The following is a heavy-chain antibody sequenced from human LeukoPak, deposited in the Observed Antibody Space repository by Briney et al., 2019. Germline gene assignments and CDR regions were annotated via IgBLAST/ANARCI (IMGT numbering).Heavy chain of an antibody. CDR1: GGSISSGGYY. V-gene: IGHV4-31*03. CDR2: IYYSGST. J-gene: IGHJ5*02. CDR3: AREVVVVAAGYNWFDP. Sequence: PSETLSLTCTVSGGSISSGGYYWSWIRQHPGKGLEWIGYIYYSGSTYYNPSLKSRVTISEDTSKNQFSLKLSSVTAADTAVYYCAREVVVVAAGYNWFDPWGQGTLVTVSS. D-gene: IGHD2-15*01.